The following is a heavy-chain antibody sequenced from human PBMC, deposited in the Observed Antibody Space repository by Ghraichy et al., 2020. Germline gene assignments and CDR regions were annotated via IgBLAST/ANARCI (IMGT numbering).Heavy chain of an antibody. J-gene: IGHJ4*02. Sequence: LSLTCAASGFTFSSYGMHWVRQAPGKGLEWVAFIRYDGSNKYYADSVKGRFTISRDNSKNTLYLQMNSLRAEDTAVYYCAKGPLSSSWCRFDYWGQGTLVTVSS. D-gene: IGHD6-13*01. CDR3: AKGPLSSSWCRFDY. CDR1: GFTFSSYG. CDR2: IRYDGSNK. V-gene: IGHV3-30*02.